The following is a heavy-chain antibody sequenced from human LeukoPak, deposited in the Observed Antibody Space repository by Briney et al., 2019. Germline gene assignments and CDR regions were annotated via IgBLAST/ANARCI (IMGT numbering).Heavy chain of an antibody. CDR3: ARFFPLIAARTKTNWFDP. D-gene: IGHD6-13*01. Sequence: ASVKVSCKASGYTFTSYGISWVRQAPGQGLEWMGWINAGNGNTKYSQKFQGRVTITRDTSASTAYMELSSLRSEDTAVYYCARFFPLIAARTKTNWFDPWGQGTLVTVSS. V-gene: IGHV1-3*01. CDR1: GYTFTSYG. J-gene: IGHJ5*02. CDR2: INAGNGNT.